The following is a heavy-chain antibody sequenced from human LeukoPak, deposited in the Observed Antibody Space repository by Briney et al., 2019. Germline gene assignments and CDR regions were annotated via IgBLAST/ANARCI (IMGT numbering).Heavy chain of an antibody. V-gene: IGHV4-59*08. J-gene: IGHJ6*02. CDR3: ARQNSGARLNV. Sequence: TSETLSLTCTVSGDSMSSYYWSWIRQPPGKGLEWIGHIYYSGSTDYNPSLKSRLTISVDTSENQFSLQLSSVTAADTAVYFCARQNSGARLNVWGQGTTVTVSS. CDR1: GDSMSSYY. D-gene: IGHD6-25*01. CDR2: IYYSGST.